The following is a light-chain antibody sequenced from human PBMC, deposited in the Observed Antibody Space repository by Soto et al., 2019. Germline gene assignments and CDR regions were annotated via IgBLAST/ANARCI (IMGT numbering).Light chain of an antibody. J-gene: IGKJ1*01. CDR1: QSFIGM. CDR2: GTA. Sequence: EIVMTQSPATLSVSPGETATLSCRASQSFIGMLACYQHKPGQAPTILIYGTATRVTGIPGRFRGSGSGTEFTLTITSLQSEDFAVYYCQQYYKWSQETIGQGTKV. V-gene: IGKV3-15*01. CDR3: QQYYKWSQET.